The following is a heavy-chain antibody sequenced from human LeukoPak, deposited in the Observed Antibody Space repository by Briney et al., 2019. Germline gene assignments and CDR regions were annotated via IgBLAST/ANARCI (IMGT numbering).Heavy chain of an antibody. CDR1: GFTFRSYG. D-gene: IGHD3-22*01. CDR2: IRYDGSNK. Sequence: GGSLRLSCAASGFTFRSYGMHWVRQAPGKGLEWVAFIRYDGSNKYYADSVKGRFTISRDNSKNTLYLQMNSLRAEDTAVYYCAKSDDSSGYYYYYYMDVWGKGTTVTVSS. CDR3: AKSDDSSGYYYYYYMDV. V-gene: IGHV3-30*02. J-gene: IGHJ6*03.